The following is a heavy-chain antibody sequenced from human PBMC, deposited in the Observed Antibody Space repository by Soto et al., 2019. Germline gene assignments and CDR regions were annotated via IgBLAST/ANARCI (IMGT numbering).Heavy chain of an antibody. V-gene: IGHV1-46*01. D-gene: IGHD3-3*01. CDR2: INPDGGST. CDR1: GYTFTSYY. CDR3: AKAPRGGVIITTYSAHIDY. J-gene: IGHJ4*02. Sequence: QVQLVQSGAEVKKPGASVMLSCKASGYTFTSYYMHWVRQAPGQGLEGRGIINPDGGSTRYAQKFQGRVTMTRDTSTRTFHMELSSLRSEDTAMYYCAKAPRGGVIITTYSAHIDYWGQGTLVTVSS.